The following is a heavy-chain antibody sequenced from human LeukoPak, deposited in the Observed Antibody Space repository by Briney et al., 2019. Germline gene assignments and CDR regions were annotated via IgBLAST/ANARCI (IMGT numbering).Heavy chain of an antibody. J-gene: IGHJ5*02. Sequence: PSQTLSLTCTVSGGSISSGGYYWSWIRQHPGKGLEWIGYIYYSGSTYYNPSLKSRVTISVDTSKNQFSLKLSSVTAADTAVYYCARDRPPYRNWFDPWGQGTLVTVSS. CDR3: ARDRPPYRNWFDP. CDR2: IYYSGST. V-gene: IGHV4-31*03. D-gene: IGHD3-16*01. CDR1: GGSISSGGYY.